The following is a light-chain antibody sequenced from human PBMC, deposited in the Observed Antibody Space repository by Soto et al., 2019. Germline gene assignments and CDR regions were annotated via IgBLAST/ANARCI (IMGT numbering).Light chain of an antibody. V-gene: IGLV1-51*01. J-gene: IGLJ2*01. Sequence: QSVMTQPPSVSAAPGQKVTISCSGSSSNIGGNSVSWYQQLPGTAPKLLIYDDNKRPSGIPDRFSGSKSGTSATLGITGFQTGDEADYFCASYTDYNPLVIFGGGTQLTVL. CDR2: DDN. CDR1: SSNIGGNS. CDR3: ASYTDYNPLVI.